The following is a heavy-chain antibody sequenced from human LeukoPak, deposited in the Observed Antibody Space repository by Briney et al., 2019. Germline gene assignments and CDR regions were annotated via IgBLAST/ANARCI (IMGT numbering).Heavy chain of an antibody. J-gene: IGHJ4*02. CDR3: ARTLYSHDSSGRWGY. D-gene: IGHD3-22*01. CDR1: GFAFSSHT. CDR2: IKQDESEI. V-gene: IGHV3-7*01. Sequence: GGSLRLSCAASGFAFSSHTLHWVRQAPGKGLEWVANIKQDESEIYYVDSVKGRFTISRDNARNSLYLQMNSLRAEDTAVYYCARTLYSHDSSGRWGYWGQGTLVTVSS.